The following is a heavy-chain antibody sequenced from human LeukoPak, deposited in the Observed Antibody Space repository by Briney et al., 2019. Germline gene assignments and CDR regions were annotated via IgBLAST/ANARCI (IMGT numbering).Heavy chain of an antibody. Sequence: GGSLRLSCAASGFTFSSYGMHWVRQAPGKGLEWVAVISYDGSNKYYADSVKGRFTISRDNSKNTLYLQMNSLRVEDTAVYYCARDQLLRYFETWGQGTLVTVSS. CDR3: ARDQLLRYFET. D-gene: IGHD3-9*01. J-gene: IGHJ5*02. CDR1: GFTFSSYG. V-gene: IGHV3-30*03. CDR2: ISYDGSNK.